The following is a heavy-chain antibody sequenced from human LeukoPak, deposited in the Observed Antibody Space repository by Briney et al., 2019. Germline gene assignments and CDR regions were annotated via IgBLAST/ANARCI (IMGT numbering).Heavy chain of an antibody. CDR1: GFTFSNYG. Sequence: PGRSLRLSCAASGFTFSNYGMHWVRQAPGKGLEWVAVILNDGSQEKYADSVKGRFTISRDNSKNTLFLQMNSLRAEDTAVYYCARDDALGDNALDIRGQGTMVTVSS. V-gene: IGHV3-33*01. CDR3: ARDDALGDNALDI. CDR2: ILNDGSQE. D-gene: IGHD3-16*01. J-gene: IGHJ3*02.